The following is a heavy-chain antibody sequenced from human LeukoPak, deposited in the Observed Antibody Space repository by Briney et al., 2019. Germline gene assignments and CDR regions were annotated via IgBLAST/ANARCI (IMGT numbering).Heavy chain of an antibody. CDR3: ARGWVWFDP. Sequence: GGSLRLSCAASGLTVSTNYMSWVRQAPGKGLEWVSAIYSGGNTYYADSVKGLFTIARDNSKNTLYLQMNSLRAEDTALYYCARGWVWFDPWGQGALVTVSS. V-gene: IGHV3-53*01. CDR2: IYSGGNT. J-gene: IGHJ5*02. D-gene: IGHD6-13*01. CDR1: GLTVSTNY.